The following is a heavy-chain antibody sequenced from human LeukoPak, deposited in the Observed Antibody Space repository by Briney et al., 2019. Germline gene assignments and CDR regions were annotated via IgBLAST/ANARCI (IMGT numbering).Heavy chain of an antibody. D-gene: IGHD2-8*01. J-gene: IGHJ4*02. CDR1: GFTFSNYA. CDR3: AKDRSCTNNICHGDFDY. CDR2: ISGSGGDT. Sequence: GRSLRLSCAASGFTFSNYAMSWVRQAPGKGLEWVSGISGSGGDTYYADSVKGRFTISRDNSKNTLYPQMNSLRAEDTAVYYCAKDRSCTNNICHGDFDYWGQGTLVTVSS. V-gene: IGHV3-23*01.